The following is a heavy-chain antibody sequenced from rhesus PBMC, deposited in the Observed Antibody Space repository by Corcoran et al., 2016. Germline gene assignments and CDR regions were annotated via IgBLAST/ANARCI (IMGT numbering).Heavy chain of an antibody. CDR2: IDLSDSVT. CDR1: GYSFTSFW. V-gene: IGHV5-20*01. D-gene: IGHD6-31*01. CDR3: ANHLQGGIAAAGSYGLDS. J-gene: IGHJ6*01. Sequence: EVQLVQSGAEVKRPGESLKISCKTSGYSFTSFWISWVRQMPGKGLDCLGAIDLSDSVTRDIPSVQGQVTSSADKSISTAYLQWRRLKASDTATYYCANHLQGGIAAAGSYGLDSWGQGVVVTVSS.